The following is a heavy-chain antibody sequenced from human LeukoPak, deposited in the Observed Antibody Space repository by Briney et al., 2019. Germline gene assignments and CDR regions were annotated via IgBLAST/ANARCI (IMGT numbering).Heavy chain of an antibody. V-gene: IGHV3-30*02. CDR2: IQNDEIDK. CDR1: GFTFTTYG. CDR3: ARDVRWLRGDFDY. J-gene: IGHJ4*02. D-gene: IGHD5-12*01. Sequence: GGSLRLSCAASGFTFTTYGMHWVRQAPGKGLEWVAFIQNDEIDKFYADSVKGRFTISRDNAKNSLYLQMNSLRAEDTAVYYCARDVRWLRGDFDYWGQGTLVTVSS.